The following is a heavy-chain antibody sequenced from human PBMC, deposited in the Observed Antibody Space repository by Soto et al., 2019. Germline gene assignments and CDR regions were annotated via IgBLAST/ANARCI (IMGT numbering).Heavy chain of an antibody. D-gene: IGHD3-3*01. CDR3: ARDSSDFWSGFDAFDI. CDR1: GYTFTSHG. Sequence: GASLKVSCKASGYTFTSHGISWVRQAPGQGIEWMGRISAYNGNTNYAQKHQGRVTMTTDTSTSTAYMELRSLRSDDTAVYYCARDSSDFWSGFDAFDIWGQGTMVTVSS. J-gene: IGHJ3*02. CDR2: ISAYNGNT. V-gene: IGHV1-18*01.